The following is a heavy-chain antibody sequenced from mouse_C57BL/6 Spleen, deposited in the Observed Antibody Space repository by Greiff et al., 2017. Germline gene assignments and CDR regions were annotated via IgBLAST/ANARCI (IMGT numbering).Heavy chain of an antibody. J-gene: IGHJ2*01. CDR1: GYAFSSSW. V-gene: IGHV1-82*01. CDR3: AREATVDYFDY. D-gene: IGHD1-1*01. Sequence: VQRVESGPELVKPGASVKISCKASGYAFSSSWMNWVKQRPGKGLEWIGRIYPGDGDTNYNGKFKGKATLTADKSSSTAYMQLSSLTSEDSAVYFCAREATVDYFDYWGQGTTLTVSS. CDR2: IYPGDGDT.